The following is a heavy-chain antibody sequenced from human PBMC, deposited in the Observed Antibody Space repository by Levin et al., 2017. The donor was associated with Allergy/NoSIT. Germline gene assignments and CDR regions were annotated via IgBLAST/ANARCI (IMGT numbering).Heavy chain of an antibody. J-gene: IGHJ4*02. CDR2: IFPGDSDT. Sequence: SGGSLRLSCKGSGYSFASYWIGWVRQMPGKGLERMGIIFPGDSDTRYSPSFQGQVTISVDKSISTAYLQWSSLKASDTAIYYCARGGSGSYYMLDYWGQGTLVTVSS. D-gene: IGHD3-10*01. CDR3: ARGGSGSYYMLDY. V-gene: IGHV5-51*01. CDR1: GYSFASYW.